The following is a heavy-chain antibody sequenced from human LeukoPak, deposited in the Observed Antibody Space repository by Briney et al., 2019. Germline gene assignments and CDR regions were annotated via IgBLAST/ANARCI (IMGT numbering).Heavy chain of an antibody. D-gene: IGHD3-3*01. Sequence: GGSLRLSCAASGFTFSSYTMNWVRQAPGKGLEWVSSISSSNTYIYYADSVKGRFTISRDNAKNSLFLQMNSLRAEDTAVYYCAKGTRILEWAGAFDIWGQGTMVTVSS. CDR1: GFTFSSYT. V-gene: IGHV3-21*04. CDR2: ISSSNTYI. J-gene: IGHJ3*02. CDR3: AKGTRILEWAGAFDI.